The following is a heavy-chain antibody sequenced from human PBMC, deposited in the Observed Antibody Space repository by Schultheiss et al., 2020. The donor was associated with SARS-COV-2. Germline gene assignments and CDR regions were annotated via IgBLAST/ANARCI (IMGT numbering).Heavy chain of an antibody. Sequence: GESLKISCAASGFTFSSYGMHWVRQAPGKGLEWVAVISYDGSNKYYADSVKGRFTISRDNSQNTLYLQMNSLRAEDTALYYCAKEGCSDGICFGFDVWGQGTTVTVSS. V-gene: IGHV3-33*05. CDR1: GFTFSSYG. D-gene: IGHD2-15*01. J-gene: IGHJ6*02. CDR3: AKEGCSDGICFGFDV. CDR2: ISYDGSNK.